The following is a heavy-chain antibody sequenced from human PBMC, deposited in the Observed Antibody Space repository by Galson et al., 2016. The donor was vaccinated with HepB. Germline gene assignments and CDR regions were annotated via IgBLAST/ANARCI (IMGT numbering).Heavy chain of an antibody. CDR3: ARSSCWQVDY. CDR2: VYSSGST. CDR1: KGSISSGGYF. V-gene: IGHV4-31*03. Sequence: TLSLTCTVSKGSISSGGYFWSWLRQHPGKGLEWVGYVYSSGSTYYNPSLKTRATISADTSKNIFSLSLTSMTAADAAVYYYARSSCWQVDYWGQGTLVTVSS. D-gene: IGHD6-19*01. J-gene: IGHJ4*02.